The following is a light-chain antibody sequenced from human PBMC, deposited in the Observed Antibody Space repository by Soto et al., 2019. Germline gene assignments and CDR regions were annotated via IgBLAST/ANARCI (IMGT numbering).Light chain of an antibody. CDR3: QQYYTAIA. Sequence: DILMTQSPDSLAVSLGERATINCKSSQSVLHSSNNENSLAWYQQKAGQRPKLLIYRASTRESGVPDRISGSGSGTDFTLTISSLQAEDVAVYYCQQYYTAIAFGQGTRLEIK. J-gene: IGKJ5*01. CDR2: RAS. CDR1: QSVLHSSNNENS. V-gene: IGKV4-1*01.